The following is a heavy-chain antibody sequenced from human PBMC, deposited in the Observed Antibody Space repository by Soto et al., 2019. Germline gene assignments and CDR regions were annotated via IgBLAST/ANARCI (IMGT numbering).Heavy chain of an antibody. Sequence: QVHLVQSGAEVKKPGASVKVSCKASGYTFTSYGITWVRQAPGQGPEWMGWISAHNGNTDYAQKLQGRVIVTRDTSTSTAYMELRRLRSDDTAVEYCARGRYGDYWGQGALVTVSS. CDR1: GYTFTSYG. CDR2: ISAHNGNT. D-gene: IGHD1-1*01. V-gene: IGHV1-18*01. J-gene: IGHJ4*02. CDR3: ARGRYGDY.